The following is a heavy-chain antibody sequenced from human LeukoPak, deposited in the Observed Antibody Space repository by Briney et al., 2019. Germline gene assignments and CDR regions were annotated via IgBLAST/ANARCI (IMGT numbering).Heavy chain of an antibody. CDR3: ARQGYQLDY. V-gene: IGHV4-59*08. Sequence: SETLSLTCTVSGGSISTYYWSRIRQPPGKGLEWIGYVYYRGSTNYNPSLKSRVTISVDTSKNQFSLKLSSVTAADTAVYYCARQGYQLDYWGQGTLVTVSS. D-gene: IGHD2-2*01. CDR1: GGSISTYY. CDR2: VYYRGST. J-gene: IGHJ4*02.